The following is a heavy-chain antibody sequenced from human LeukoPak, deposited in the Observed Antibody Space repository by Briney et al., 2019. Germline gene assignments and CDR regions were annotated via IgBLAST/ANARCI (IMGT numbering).Heavy chain of an antibody. V-gene: IGHV4-59*01. J-gene: IGHJ4*02. D-gene: IGHD6-19*01. Sequence: SEILSLTCTVSGGSISSYYWSWIRPPPGKGLEWIGYINYSGSTNYNPSLKSRVTISVDTSRNQLSLKLTSVTAADTAVYYCARATDSNGWLFDYWGQGTLVTVSS. CDR3: ARATDSNGWLFDY. CDR2: INYSGST. CDR1: GGSISSYY.